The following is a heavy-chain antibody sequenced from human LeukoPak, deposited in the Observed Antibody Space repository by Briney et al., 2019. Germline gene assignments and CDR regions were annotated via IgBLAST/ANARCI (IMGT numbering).Heavy chain of an antibody. CDR2: ISGSGGST. V-gene: IGHV3-23*01. D-gene: IGHD3-3*01. J-gene: IGHJ6*02. CDR1: GFTFSSYA. CDR3: AKEPRSYDFWSGYLLDYYYYGMDV. Sequence: PGGSLRLSCAASGFTFSSYAMSWVRQAPGKGLEWVSAISGSGGSTYYADSVKGRFTISRDNSKNTLYLQMNSLRAEDTAVYYCAKEPRSYDFWSGYLLDYYYYGMDVWGQGTTVTVSS.